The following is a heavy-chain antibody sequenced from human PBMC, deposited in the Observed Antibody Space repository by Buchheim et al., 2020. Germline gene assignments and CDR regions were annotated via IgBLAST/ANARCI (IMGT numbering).Heavy chain of an antibody. V-gene: IGHV4-34*01. CDR1: DGSFSSFY. D-gene: IGHD2-21*01. CDR3: ARGTGQIVYFYGMDV. J-gene: IGHJ6*02. Sequence: QVLLQQGGARLLKPSETLSLTCDVSDGSFSSFYWTWIRQPPGKGLEWIGEFNYDGRTNYSPSLKSRVIISVDRSRNQFSLTLRSVTAADTGVYDCARGTGQIVYFYGMDVWGQGTT. CDR2: FNYDGRT.